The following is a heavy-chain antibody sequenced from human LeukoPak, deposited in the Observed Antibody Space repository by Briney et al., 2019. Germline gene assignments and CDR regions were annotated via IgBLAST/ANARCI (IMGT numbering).Heavy chain of an antibody. J-gene: IGHJ5*02. CDR1: GYTLTELS. D-gene: IGHD3-16*02. CDR2: FDPQDGET. V-gene: IGHV1-24*01. CDR3: ATGRLRLGELSNWFDP. Sequence: GASVKVSCKVSGYTLTELSMHWVRQAPGKGLVWMGGFDPQDGETIYAQKFQGRVTMTEDTSTDTAYMELSSLRSEDTAVYYGATGRLRLGELSNWFDPWGQGTLVTVSS.